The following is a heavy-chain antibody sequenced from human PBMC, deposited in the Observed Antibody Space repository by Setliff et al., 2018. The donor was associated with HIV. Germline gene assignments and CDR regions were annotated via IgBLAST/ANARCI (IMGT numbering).Heavy chain of an antibody. D-gene: IGHD5-18*01. J-gene: IGHJ4*02. CDR1: GFTFSSYT. V-gene: IGHV3-21*04. CDR2: ISSSSYYI. CDR3: AKGFRPVDTALVSGPTY. Sequence: GGSLRLSCAASGFTFSSYTMNWVRQAPGKGLEWVSSISSSSYYIYYADSAKGRFIISRDNSQNTLYLQMNSLRADDTAIYYCAKGFRPVDTALVSGPTYWGQGIRVTVSS.